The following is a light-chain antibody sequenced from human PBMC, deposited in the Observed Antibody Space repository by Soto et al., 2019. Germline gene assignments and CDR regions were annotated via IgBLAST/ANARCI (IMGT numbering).Light chain of an antibody. Sequence: QSALTQPPSASGSPGQSVTISCTGTSSDVGGCNYVSWYQQHPGKAPKLMIYEVTKRPSGVPDRFSGSKSGNTASLTVSGLQAEDEADYYCSSYGGSNNYVVFGGGTKLTVL. CDR3: SSYGGSNNYVV. CDR1: SSDVGGCNY. V-gene: IGLV2-8*01. CDR2: EVT. J-gene: IGLJ2*01.